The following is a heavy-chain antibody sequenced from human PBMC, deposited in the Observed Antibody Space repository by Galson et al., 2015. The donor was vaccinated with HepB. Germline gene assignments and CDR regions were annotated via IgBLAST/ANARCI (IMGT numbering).Heavy chain of an antibody. Sequence: SLRLSCAASGFIFSDYYMIWIRQAPGKGLEWISYISSSGRMKYYADSVKGRFTVSRDNAKNSLYLQIDSLRAEDTAVYYCAKEGGFNHDERSHYYYGMDVWGQGTTVTVSS. CDR1: GFIFSDYY. D-gene: IGHD5-12*01. CDR2: ISSSGRMK. V-gene: IGHV3-11*01. J-gene: IGHJ6*02. CDR3: AKEGGFNHDERSHYYYGMDV.